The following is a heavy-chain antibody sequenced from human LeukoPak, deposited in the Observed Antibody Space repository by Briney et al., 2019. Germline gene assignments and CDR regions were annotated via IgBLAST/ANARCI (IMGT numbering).Heavy chain of an antibody. CDR1: GFTFSSYG. D-gene: IGHD5-12*01. J-gene: IGHJ4*02. V-gene: IGHV3-33*01. CDR2: IWYDGSDK. CDR3: AREGMVATFDY. Sequence: GGSLRLSCAASGFTFSSYGMHWVRQAPGKGLEWVALIWYDGSDKYYSDSVKGRFTISRDNSKNTLYLQMNSLRAEDTAIYYCAREGMVATFDYWGQGTLVTVSS.